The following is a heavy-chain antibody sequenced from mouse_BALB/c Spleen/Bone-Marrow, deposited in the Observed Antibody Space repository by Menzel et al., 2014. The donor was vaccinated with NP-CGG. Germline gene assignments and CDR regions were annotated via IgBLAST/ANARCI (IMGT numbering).Heavy chain of an antibody. J-gene: IGHJ2*01. V-gene: IGHV1-7*01. CDR3: ARERYAGYYFDY. D-gene: IGHD2-3*01. CDR2: INPSTGYT. CDR1: GYTFTDYW. Sequence: GAELAKPGASVKMSCKASGYTFTDYWMHWVKQRPGQGLEWLGYINPSTGYTEYNQKFKDKATLTADKSSSTAYMQLSSLTSEDSAVYYCARERYAGYYFDYWGQGTTLTVSS.